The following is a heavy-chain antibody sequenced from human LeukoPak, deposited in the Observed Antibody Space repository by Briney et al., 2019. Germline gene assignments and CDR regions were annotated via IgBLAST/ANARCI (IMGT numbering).Heavy chain of an antibody. CDR1: GFTFSSYA. J-gene: IGHJ6*02. D-gene: IGHD3-22*01. CDR2: ISYNGSNK. Sequence: GGSLRLSCAASGFTFSSYAMHWVRQAPGKGLEWVAVISYNGSNKYYADSVKGRFTISRDNSKNTLYLQMNSLRAEDTAVYYCARTLVVVMYYGMDVWGQGTTVTVSS. CDR3: ARTLVVVMYYGMDV. V-gene: IGHV3-30-3*01.